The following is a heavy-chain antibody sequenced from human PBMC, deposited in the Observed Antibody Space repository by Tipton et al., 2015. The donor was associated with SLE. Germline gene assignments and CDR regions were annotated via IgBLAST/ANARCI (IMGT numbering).Heavy chain of an antibody. D-gene: IGHD3-10*01. CDR2: IDYSGST. CDR3: ARSYGSGSDF. J-gene: IGHJ4*02. V-gene: IGHV4-39*07. Sequence: TLSLTCSVSGGSTSSDSYNWGWIRQPPGKGLEWIGIIDYSGSTNYNPSLRSRLTISVDTSKSQFSLKLRSVTAADTAVYFCARSYGSGSDFWGQGSLVTVSS. CDR1: GGSTSSDSYN.